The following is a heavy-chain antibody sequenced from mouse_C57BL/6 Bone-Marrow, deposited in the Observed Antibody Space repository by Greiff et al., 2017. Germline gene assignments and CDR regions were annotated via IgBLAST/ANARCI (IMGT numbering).Heavy chain of an antibody. CDR3: TTYYDGSSLYYYAMDY. J-gene: IGHJ4*01. V-gene: IGHV14-1*01. D-gene: IGHD1-1*01. CDR2: IDPEDGDT. Sequence: EVQLQQSGAELVRPGASVKLSCTASGFNIKDYYMHWVKQRPEQGLEWIGRIDPEDGDTEYAPKFQGKATMTADTSSNTAYLQLSSLTSEDTAVYYCTTYYDGSSLYYYAMDYWGQGTSVTVSS. CDR1: GFNIKDYY.